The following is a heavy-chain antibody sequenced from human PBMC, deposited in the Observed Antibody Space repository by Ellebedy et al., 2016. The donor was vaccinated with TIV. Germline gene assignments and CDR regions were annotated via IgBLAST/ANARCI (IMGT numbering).Heavy chain of an antibody. D-gene: IGHD1-1*01. V-gene: IGHV1-18*04. CDR2: ISAYNGNT. CDR1: GYTFTGYY. Sequence: ASVKVSCKASGYTFTGYYMHWVRQAPGQGLEWMGWISAYNGNTNYAQKLQGRVTMTTDTSTSTAYMELRSLRSDDTAVYYCARVWDDGSNAFDIWGQGTMVTVSS. J-gene: IGHJ3*02. CDR3: ARVWDDGSNAFDI.